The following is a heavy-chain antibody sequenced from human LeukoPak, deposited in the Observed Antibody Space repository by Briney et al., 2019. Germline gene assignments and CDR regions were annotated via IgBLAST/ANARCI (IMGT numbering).Heavy chain of an antibody. Sequence: GGSLRLSCAASGFTFSSYGMSWVRQAPGKGLEWVSSISSSSSYIYYADSVKGRFTISRDNAKNSLYLQMNSLRAEDTAVYYCARAVRRWLQLGSLDDAFDIWSQGTMVTVSS. CDR1: GFTFSSYG. D-gene: IGHD5-24*01. CDR3: ARAVRRWLQLGSLDDAFDI. J-gene: IGHJ3*02. V-gene: IGHV3-21*01. CDR2: ISSSSSYI.